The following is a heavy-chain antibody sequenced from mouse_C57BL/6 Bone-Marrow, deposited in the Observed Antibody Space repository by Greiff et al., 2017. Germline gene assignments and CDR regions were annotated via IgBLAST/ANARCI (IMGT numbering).Heavy chain of an antibody. V-gene: IGHV2-9-1*01. CDR2: IWTGGGT. J-gene: IGHJ1*03. D-gene: IGHD1-1*01. CDR1: GFSLTSYA. CDR3: ARESPHYYGSSYWYFDV. Sequence: QVQLKQSGPGLVAPSQSLSITCTVSGFSLTSYAISWVRQPPGKGLEWLGVIWTGGGTNYNSALKSRLSISKDNSKSQVFLKMNSLQTDDTARYYWARESPHYYGSSYWYFDVWGTGTTVTVSS.